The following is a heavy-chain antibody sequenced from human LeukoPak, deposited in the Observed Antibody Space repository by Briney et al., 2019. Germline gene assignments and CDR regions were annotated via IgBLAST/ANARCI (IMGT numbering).Heavy chain of an antibody. J-gene: IGHJ4*02. D-gene: IGHD6-19*01. CDR1: GFTFSSYA. CDR2: ISYDGSNK. CDR3: ARVTAVAAVYFFDY. Sequence: GGSLRLSCAASGFTFSSYAMHWVRQAPGKGLEWVAVISYDGSNKYYADSVKGRFTISRDNAKNSLYLQMNSLRGEDTAVYYCARVTAVAAVYFFDYWGQGTLVTVSS. V-gene: IGHV3-30-3*01.